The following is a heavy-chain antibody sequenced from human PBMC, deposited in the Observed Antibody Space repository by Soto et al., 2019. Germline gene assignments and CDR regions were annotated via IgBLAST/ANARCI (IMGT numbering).Heavy chain of an antibody. Sequence: SETLSLTCTVSGGSITSGGRYWSWIRQHPGKGLEWIGYFYYSGGTYYNPSLESRLTISVDTSKNQFSLKLTSVTAADTAVYYCARGLYTSSTSYFDYWGQGTLVTVSS. CDR3: ARGLYTSSTSYFDY. CDR2: FYYSGGT. V-gene: IGHV4-31*03. CDR1: GGSITSGGRY. J-gene: IGHJ4*02. D-gene: IGHD6-6*01.